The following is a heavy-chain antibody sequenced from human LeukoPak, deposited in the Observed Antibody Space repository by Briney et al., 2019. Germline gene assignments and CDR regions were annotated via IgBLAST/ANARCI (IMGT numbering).Heavy chain of an antibody. CDR3: ARAFHSSSWYIEYYYYYMDV. D-gene: IGHD6-13*01. J-gene: IGHJ6*03. CDR1: GFIFSSYW. Sequence: GGSLRLSCAASGFIFSSYWMAWVRQAPGKGLEWVANIKEDGSDKNYVDSVKGRFTISRDNAKNSLYLQMNSLRAEDTAVYYCARAFHSSSWYIEYYYYYMDVWGKGTTVTISS. CDR2: IKEDGSDK. V-gene: IGHV3-7*03.